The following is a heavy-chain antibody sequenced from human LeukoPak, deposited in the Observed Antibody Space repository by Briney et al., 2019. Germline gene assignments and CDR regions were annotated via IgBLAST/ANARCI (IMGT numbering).Heavy chain of an antibody. CDR3: ASPTIVATTDDAFDI. CDR2: TNAGNGNT. Sequence: ASVKVSCKASGYTFTSYAMHWVRQAPGQRLEWMGWTNAGNGNTKYSQKFQGRVTITRDTSASTAYMELSSLRSEDTAVYYCASPTIVATTDDAFDIWGQGTMVTVSS. D-gene: IGHD5-12*01. CDR1: GYTFTSYA. J-gene: IGHJ3*02. V-gene: IGHV1-3*01.